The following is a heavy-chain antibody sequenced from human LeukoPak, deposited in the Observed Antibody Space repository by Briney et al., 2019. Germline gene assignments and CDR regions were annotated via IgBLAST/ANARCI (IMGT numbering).Heavy chain of an antibody. CDR2: ISSNGGST. V-gene: IGHV3-64*01. Sequence: GGSLRLSCAASGFTFSSYAMHWVRQAPGKGLEYVSAISSNGGSTYYANSVKGRFTISRDNSKNTLYLQMGSLRAEDMAVYYCAREETEGDFDYWGQGTLVTVSS. J-gene: IGHJ4*02. CDR3: AREETEGDFDY. CDR1: GFTFSSYA.